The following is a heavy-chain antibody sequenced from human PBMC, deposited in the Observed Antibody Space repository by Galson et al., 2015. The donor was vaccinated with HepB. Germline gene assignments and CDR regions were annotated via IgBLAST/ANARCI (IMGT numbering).Heavy chain of an antibody. CDR3: AREVREDYYLDH. CDR1: GFTFSDYG. J-gene: IGHJ4*02. D-gene: IGHD2-21*01. Sequence: SLRLSCAASGFTFSDYGMHWVRQAPGKGLEWVAVIWYDGSNKYYADSVKGRFTISRDNSKSTLYLQMNSLRAGDTAIYYCAREVREDYYLDHWGQGTLVTVSS. CDR2: IWYDGSNK. V-gene: IGHV3-33*01.